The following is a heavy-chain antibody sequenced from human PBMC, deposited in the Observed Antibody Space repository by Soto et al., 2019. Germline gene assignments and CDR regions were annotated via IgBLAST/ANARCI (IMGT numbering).Heavy chain of an antibody. CDR1: GYSLTSYW. J-gene: IGHJ6*02. V-gene: IGHV5-10-1*01. D-gene: IGHD6-13*01. CDR2: IDPSDSYT. CDR3: ASLTHSYSRFYYYYGMDV. Sequence: PGESLKISCKGSGYSLTSYWISWVRQMPGKGLEWMGRIDPSDSYTNYSPSFQGHVTISADKSISTAYLQWSSLEASDTAMYYCASLTHSYSRFYYYYGMDVWGQGTTVTVSS.